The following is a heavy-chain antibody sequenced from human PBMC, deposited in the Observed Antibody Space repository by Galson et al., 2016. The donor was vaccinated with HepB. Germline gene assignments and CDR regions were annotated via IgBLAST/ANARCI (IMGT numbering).Heavy chain of an antibody. J-gene: IGHJ3*02. D-gene: IGHD6-13*01. CDR2: IYSGGST. CDR1: GFSVSSKY. Sequence: SLRLSCAASGFSVSSKYMSWVRQIPGKGLEWVSVIYSGGSTFYADSVKGRFTISGDNVKNTVYLQMNSVTDEDTAVYYCARSPSNWFGPSTFDIWGQGTMVIVSS. CDR3: ARSPSNWFGPSTFDI. V-gene: IGHV3-53*01.